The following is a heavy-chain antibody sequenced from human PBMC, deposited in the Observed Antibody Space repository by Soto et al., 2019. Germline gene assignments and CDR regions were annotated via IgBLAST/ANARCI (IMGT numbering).Heavy chain of an antibody. CDR1: GYTLTELS. CDR3: ATPGITGIQFDY. CDR2: FDPEDGET. V-gene: IGHV1-24*01. D-gene: IGHD1-20*01. J-gene: IGHJ4*02. Sequence: VASVKVSCKVSGYTLTELSMHWVRQAPGKGLEWMGGFDPEDGETIYAQKFQGRVTMTEDTSTDTAYMELSSLRSEDTAVYYCATPGITGIQFDYWGQGTLVTVSS.